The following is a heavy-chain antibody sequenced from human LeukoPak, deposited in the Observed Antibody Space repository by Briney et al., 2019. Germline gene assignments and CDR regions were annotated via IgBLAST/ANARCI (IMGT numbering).Heavy chain of an antibody. J-gene: IGHJ4*02. CDR3: ARHSGSYYYFDY. V-gene: IGHV3-7*01. CDR2: IKQDGSEK. D-gene: IGHD1-26*01. CDR1: GFTFSSYL. Sequence: GGSLRLSCAASGFTFSSYLMSWVRQAPGKGLEWVANIKQDGSEKYYVDSVKGRFTISRDNAKNSLYLQMNSLRAEDTAVYYCARHSGSYYYFDYWGQGTLVTVSS.